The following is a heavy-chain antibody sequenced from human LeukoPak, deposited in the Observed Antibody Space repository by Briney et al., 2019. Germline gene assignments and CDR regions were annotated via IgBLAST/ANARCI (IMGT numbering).Heavy chain of an antibody. D-gene: IGHD3-22*01. J-gene: IGHJ4*02. CDR1: GFSFSTYG. CDR3: AKSMNYYDSSGYFDY. V-gene: IGHV3-23*01. Sequence: GGSLRLSCAASGFSFSTYGFQWVRQAPGKGLEWVSAISGSGGSTYYADSVKGRFTISRDNSKNTLYLQMNSLRAEDTAVYYCAKSMNYYDSSGYFDYWGQGTLVTVSS. CDR2: ISGSGGST.